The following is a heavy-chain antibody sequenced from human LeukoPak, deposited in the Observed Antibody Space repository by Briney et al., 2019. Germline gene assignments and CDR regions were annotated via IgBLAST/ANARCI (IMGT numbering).Heavy chain of an antibody. V-gene: IGHV3-21*01. CDR1: GFIFSSYS. CDR2: INSSSNYI. J-gene: IGHJ4*02. CDR3: AGGDGDYDYFDY. D-gene: IGHD4-17*01. Sequence: AGSLRLSCAASGFIFSSYSMNWVRQAPGKGLEWVSSINSSSNYIYYADSVRGRFTISRDSAKNSLYLQMNSLRAEDTAVYYCAGGDGDYDYFDYWGQGILVTVS.